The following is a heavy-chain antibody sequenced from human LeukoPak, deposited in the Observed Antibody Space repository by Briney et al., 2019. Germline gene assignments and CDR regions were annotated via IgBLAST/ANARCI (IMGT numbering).Heavy chain of an antibody. CDR3: AADYGGKTFYYYYGMDV. CDR2: ISSSSSTI. J-gene: IGHJ6*02. V-gene: IGHV3-48*04. CDR1: GFTFSSYS. Sequence: GGSLRLSCAASGFTFSSYSMNWVRQAPGKGLEWVSYISSSSSTIYYADSVKGRFTISRDNAKNSLYLQMNSLRAEDTAVYYCAADYGGKTFYYYYGMDVWGQGTTVTVSS. D-gene: IGHD4-23*01.